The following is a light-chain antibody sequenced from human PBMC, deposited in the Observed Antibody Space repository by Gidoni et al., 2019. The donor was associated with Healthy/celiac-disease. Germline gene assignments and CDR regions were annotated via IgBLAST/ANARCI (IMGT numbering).Light chain of an antibody. V-gene: IGKV1-5*03. Sequence: DIQMTQSPSTLSASVGDRVTITCRASQSISSWLAWYQQKPGKAPKLLIYKASSLESGVPSRFSGSGSGTEFTITSSSLQPDDLATYYCQQYNSYLLTFGGGTKVEIK. CDR2: KAS. CDR3: QQYNSYLLT. J-gene: IGKJ4*01. CDR1: QSISSW.